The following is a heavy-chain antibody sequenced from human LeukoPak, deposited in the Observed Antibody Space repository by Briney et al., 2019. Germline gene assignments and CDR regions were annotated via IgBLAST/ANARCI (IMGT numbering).Heavy chain of an antibody. CDR2: TYYRSKWYN. CDR1: GDSVSSNSAA. Sequence: SQTLSLTCAISGDSVSSNSAAWNWIRQSPSRGLEWLGRTYYRSKWYNDYAVSVKSRITINPDTSKNQFSLQLNSVTPEDTAVYYCARAGIAVAGRNYNWFDPWGQGTLVTVSS. J-gene: IGHJ5*02. CDR3: ARAGIAVAGRNYNWFDP. D-gene: IGHD6-19*01. V-gene: IGHV6-1*01.